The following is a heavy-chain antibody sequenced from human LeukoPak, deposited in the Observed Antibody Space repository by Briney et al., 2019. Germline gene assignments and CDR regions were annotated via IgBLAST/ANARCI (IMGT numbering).Heavy chain of an antibody. J-gene: IGHJ4*02. CDR3: ATGPRNIVVVPAAKYETIDY. V-gene: IGHV3-23*01. CDR2: ISGSGGST. D-gene: IGHD2-2*01. CDR1: GFTFSSYG. Sequence: PGGSLRLSCAASGFTFSSYGMSWVRQAPGKGLEWVSAISGSGGSTYYADSVKGRFTISRDNSKNTLYLQMNSLRAEDTAVYYCATGPRNIVVVPAAKYETIDYWGQGTLVTVSS.